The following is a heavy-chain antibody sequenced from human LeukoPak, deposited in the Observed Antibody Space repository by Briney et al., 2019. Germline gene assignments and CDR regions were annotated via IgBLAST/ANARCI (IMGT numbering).Heavy chain of an antibody. V-gene: IGHV4-59*08. CDR2: IFYSGST. CDR3: ARHPQNSSGLNWFDP. J-gene: IGHJ5*02. Sequence: SETLSLTCTVSGDSIRSHYWSWIRQPPGKGLEWIGYIFYSGSTNYNPSLRSRVTISVDTSKNQLSLRLSSVTAADTALYYCARHPQNSSGLNWFDPWGQGTLVTVSS. CDR1: GDSIRSHY. D-gene: IGHD6-19*01.